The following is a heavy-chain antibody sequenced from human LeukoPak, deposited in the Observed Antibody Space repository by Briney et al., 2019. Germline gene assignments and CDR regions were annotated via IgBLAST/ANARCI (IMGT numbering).Heavy chain of an antibody. Sequence: PSETLSLTCTVSGVSVTSSYWSWIRQPAGKGLEWVGHIYTSGTTNNPSLKSRVTMSLDTSRNQFSLKLSSVTAADTAVYYCARHSKYYYDSSGSYVGYFQHWGQGTLVTVSS. CDR2: IYTSGTT. V-gene: IGHV4-4*07. CDR3: ARHSKYYYDSSGSYVGYFQH. D-gene: IGHD3-22*01. CDR1: GVSVTSSY. J-gene: IGHJ1*01.